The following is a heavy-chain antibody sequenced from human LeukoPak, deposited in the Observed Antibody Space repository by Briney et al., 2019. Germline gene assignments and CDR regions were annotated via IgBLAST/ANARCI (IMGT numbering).Heavy chain of an antibody. J-gene: IGHJ4*02. CDR2: ISSSGSTI. V-gene: IGHV3-48*03. Sequence: GGSLRLSCAASGFTFSSYGMNWVRQAPGKGLEWVSYISSSGSTIYYADSVKGRFTTSRDNAKNSLYLQMNSLRAEDTAVYYCARAQITIFGVEHYFDYWGQGTLVTVSS. D-gene: IGHD3-3*01. CDR3: ARAQITIFGVEHYFDY. CDR1: GFTFSSYG.